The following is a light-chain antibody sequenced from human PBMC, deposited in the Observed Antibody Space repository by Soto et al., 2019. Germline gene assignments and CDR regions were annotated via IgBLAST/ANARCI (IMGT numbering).Light chain of an antibody. J-gene: IGKJ1*01. V-gene: IGKV2-30*01. CDR1: QTLLGSDGNTY. CDR3: MQGTHCPPWT. CDR2: KVS. Sequence: DVVMTQSPLSLPVTLGQPASISCRSSQTLLGSDGNTYLNWFQQRPGQSPRRLIYKVSNRDSEVPDRFSGSGSGTNFTLQISRVEAEDVGIYYCMQGTHCPPWTFGQGTKVEIK.